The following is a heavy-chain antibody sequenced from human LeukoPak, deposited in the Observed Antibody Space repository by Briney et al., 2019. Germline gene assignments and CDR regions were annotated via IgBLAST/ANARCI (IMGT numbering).Heavy chain of an antibody. V-gene: IGHV4-34*01. J-gene: IGHJ4*01. CDR1: GGSFSGYY. Sequence: SETLSLTCAVYGGSFSGYYWSWIRQPPGKGLEWIGEINHSGSTNYNPSLESRVTISVDTSKNQFSLKLSSVTAADTAVYYCARLQATVTIHAYFDYWGQGTLVTVSS. CDR2: INHSGST. CDR3: ARLQATVTIHAYFDY. D-gene: IGHD4-17*01.